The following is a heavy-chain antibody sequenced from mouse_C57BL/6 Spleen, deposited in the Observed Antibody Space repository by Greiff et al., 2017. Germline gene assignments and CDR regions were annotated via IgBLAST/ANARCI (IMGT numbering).Heavy chain of an antibody. V-gene: IGHV1-50*01. CDR1: GYTFTSYW. CDR3: ARRHGSSPWFAY. Sequence: QVQLQQSGAELVKPGASVKLSCKASGYTFTSYWMQWVKQRPGQGLEWIGEIDPSDSYTNYNQKFKGKATLTVDTSSSTAYMQLSSLTSEDSAVYYCARRHGSSPWFAYWGQGTLVTVSA. CDR2: IDPSDSYT. J-gene: IGHJ3*01. D-gene: IGHD1-1*01.